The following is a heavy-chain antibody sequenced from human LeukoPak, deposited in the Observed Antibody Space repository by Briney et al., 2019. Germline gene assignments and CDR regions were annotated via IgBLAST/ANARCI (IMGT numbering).Heavy chain of an antibody. CDR3: ARENIVSTRDFDY. CDR2: LFYTGNT. D-gene: IGHD5/OR15-5a*01. CDR1: GGSFNTGDYY. J-gene: IGHJ4*02. Sequence: KPSETLSLTCTVSGGSFNTGDYYWTWIRQPPGKGLEWIGSLFYTGNTYYNPSLKTRVTISIDTSKNQFSLKLTSVTAADTAVYYCARENIVSTRDFDYWGQGTLVTVSS. V-gene: IGHV4-39*07.